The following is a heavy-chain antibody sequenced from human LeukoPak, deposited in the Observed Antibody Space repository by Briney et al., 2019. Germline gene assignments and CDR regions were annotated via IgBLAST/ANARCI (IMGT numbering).Heavy chain of an antibody. Sequence: PGGSLRLSCAASGFTFSPYAMYWVRQAPGKGLKWVAVISYDGTDKYYADFVKGRFTISRDNSKNTLYLQMNSLRAEDTAVYYCARDGPSDSDWYFDLWGRGTLFTVSS. V-gene: IGHV3-30*04. CDR3: ARDGPSDSDWYFDL. D-gene: IGHD2-21*02. J-gene: IGHJ2*01. CDR2: ISYDGTDK. CDR1: GFTFSPYA.